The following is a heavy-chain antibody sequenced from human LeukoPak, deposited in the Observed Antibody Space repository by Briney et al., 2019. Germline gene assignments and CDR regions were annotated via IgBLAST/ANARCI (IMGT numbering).Heavy chain of an antibody. Sequence: SETLSLTCSVSGGSVSSYYWSWIRQPAGKGLEWIGRIYPSGTTHYNPSLKSRVTISVDTSKNQFSLKLSSVTAADTAVYYCASQVLRYFDWLLNTYDYWGQGTLVTVSS. CDR3: ASQVLRYFDWLLNTYDY. CDR1: GGSVSSYY. J-gene: IGHJ4*02. D-gene: IGHD3-9*01. CDR2: IYPSGTT. V-gene: IGHV4-4*07.